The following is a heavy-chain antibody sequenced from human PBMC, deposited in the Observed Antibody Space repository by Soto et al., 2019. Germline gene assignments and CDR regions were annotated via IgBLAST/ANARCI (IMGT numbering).Heavy chain of an antibody. D-gene: IGHD6-6*01. CDR3: ARGEQLVLGNYYGMDV. CDR1: GGTFSSNV. J-gene: IGHJ6*02. V-gene: IGHV1-69*01. Sequence: QVQLVQSGGEVTKPGSSVKVSCKASGGTFSSNVISWVRQVPGQGLEWMGGIIPIFGSANYAQKFQGRVTITADESTSTAYMELNSLRYEDTAVFYCARGEQLVLGNYYGMDVWGQGTTVTVSS. CDR2: IIPIFGSA.